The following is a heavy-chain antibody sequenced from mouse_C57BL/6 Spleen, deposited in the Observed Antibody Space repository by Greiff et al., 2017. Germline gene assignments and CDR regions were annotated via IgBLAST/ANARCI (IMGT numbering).Heavy chain of an antibody. CDR2: ILPGSGST. CDR3: ASYKPYGYDDPYYAMDY. V-gene: IGHV1-9*01. J-gene: IGHJ4*01. Sequence: QVQLQQSGAELMKPGASVKLSCKATGYTFTGYWIEWVKQRPGHGLEWIGEILPGSGSTNYNEKFKGKATFTADTSSNTAYMQLSSLTTEDSAIYYCASYKPYGYDDPYYAMDYWGQGTSVTVSS. D-gene: IGHD2-2*01. CDR1: GYTFTGYW.